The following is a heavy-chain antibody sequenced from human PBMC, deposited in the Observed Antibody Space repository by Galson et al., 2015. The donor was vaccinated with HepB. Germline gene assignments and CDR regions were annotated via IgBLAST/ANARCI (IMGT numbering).Heavy chain of an antibody. CDR1: GFNFNNYA. CDR3: AKCPTYFCDSSDYLDL. Sequence: SLRLSCAASGFNFNNYAMTWVRQAPGKGMEWVSGTSGSGGATYYAESVKGRFTISRDNSKNTLYLQMNSLRAEDTALYYCAKCPTYFCDSSDYLDLWGQGTLVTVSS. D-gene: IGHD3-22*01. CDR2: TSGSGGAT. J-gene: IGHJ4*02. V-gene: IGHV3-23*01.